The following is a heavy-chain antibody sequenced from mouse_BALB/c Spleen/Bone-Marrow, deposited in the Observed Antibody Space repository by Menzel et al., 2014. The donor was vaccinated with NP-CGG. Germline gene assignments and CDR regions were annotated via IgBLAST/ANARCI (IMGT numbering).Heavy chain of an antibody. V-gene: IGHV1-26*01. CDR1: GYTFTDYY. CDR3: ARSTGYYVGTWFAY. D-gene: IGHD2-3*01. Sequence: EVQLQQSGPELVKPGASVKMSCKASGYTFTDYYMKWVEQSHGKSLEWIGDINPNNGDTFYNQKFKGKATLTVDKSSSTAYMQLNSLTSEDSAVYYCARSTGYYVGTWFAYWGQGTLVTVSA. J-gene: IGHJ3*01. CDR2: INPNNGDT.